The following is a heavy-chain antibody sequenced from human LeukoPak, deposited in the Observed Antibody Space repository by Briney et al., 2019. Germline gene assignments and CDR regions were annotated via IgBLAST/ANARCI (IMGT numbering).Heavy chain of an antibody. CDR1: GFTFSSYG. D-gene: IGHD2-2*01. CDR2: IWYDGSNK. CDR3: ARGVPAATRPHLNWFDP. J-gene: IGHJ5*02. V-gene: IGHV3-33*01. Sequence: QAGGSLRLSCAASGFTFSSYGMPWVRQAPGKGLEWVAVIWYDGSNKYYADSVKGRFTISRDNSKNTLYLQMNSLRAEDTAVYYCARGVPAATRPHLNWFDPWGQGTLVTVSS.